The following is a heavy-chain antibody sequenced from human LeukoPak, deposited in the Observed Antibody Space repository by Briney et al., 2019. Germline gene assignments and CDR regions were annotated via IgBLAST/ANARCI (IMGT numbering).Heavy chain of an antibody. CDR1: GFTFSNYW. J-gene: IGHJ4*02. Sequence: GGSLRLSCAASGFTFSNYWMSWVRQAPGKGLEWVATIRQDGSEKFYVDSVKGRFIISRDNAYNSLYLQMNSLRVEDTAVYYCARERVGFTTYFDYWGQGTLVTVSS. V-gene: IGHV3-7*01. D-gene: IGHD1-26*01. CDR2: IRQDGSEK. CDR3: ARERVGFTTYFDY.